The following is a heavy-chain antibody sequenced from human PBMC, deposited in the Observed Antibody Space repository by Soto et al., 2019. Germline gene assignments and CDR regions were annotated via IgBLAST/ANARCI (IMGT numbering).Heavy chain of an antibody. D-gene: IGHD5-12*01. CDR3: ARDRRDGYNYYFDY. V-gene: IGHV1-69*13. J-gene: IGHJ4*02. Sequence: SVKVSCKASGGTFSSYAISWVRQAPGQGLEWMGGIIPIFGTANYAQKSQGRVTITADESTSTAYMELSSLRSEDTAVYYCARDRRDGYNYYFDYWGQGTLVTVSS. CDR2: IIPIFGTA. CDR1: GGTFSSYA.